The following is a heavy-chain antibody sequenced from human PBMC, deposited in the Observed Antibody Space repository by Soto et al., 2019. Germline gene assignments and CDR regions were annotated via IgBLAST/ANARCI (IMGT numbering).Heavy chain of an antibody. V-gene: IGHV3-30-3*01. CDR1: GFTFSSYA. CDR2: ISYDGSNK. CDR3: ARDGDPSDGDDYYYYGMDV. Sequence: PGGSLRLSCAASGFTFSSYAMHWVRQAPGKGLEWVAVISYDGSNKYYADSVKGRFTISRDNSKNTLYLQMNSLRAEDTAVYYCARDGDPSDGDDYYYYGMDVWGQGTTVTVSS. D-gene: IGHD4-17*01. J-gene: IGHJ6*02.